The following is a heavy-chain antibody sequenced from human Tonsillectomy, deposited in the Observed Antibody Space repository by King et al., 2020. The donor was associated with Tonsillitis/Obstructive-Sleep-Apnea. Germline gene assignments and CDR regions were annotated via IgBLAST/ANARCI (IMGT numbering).Heavy chain of an antibody. CDR2: INPSDGST. D-gene: IGHD7-27*01. Sequence: QLVQSGAEVKKPGASVKVSCEASGYTFTTYYIHWVRQAPGQGLEWMGIINPSDGSTSYPHKFQGRVTMTRDTSTSTVYMELSSLRSEDTAVYYCARNGDAADFYYMDVWGKGTTVTVSS. J-gene: IGHJ6*03. CDR3: ARNGDAADFYYMDV. V-gene: IGHV1-46*01. CDR1: GYTFTTYY.